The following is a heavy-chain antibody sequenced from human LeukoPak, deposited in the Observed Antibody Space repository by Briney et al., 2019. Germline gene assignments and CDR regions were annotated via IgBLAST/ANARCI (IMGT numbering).Heavy chain of an antibody. CDR2: IIPIFGTA. D-gene: IGHD3-16*01. J-gene: IGHJ4*02. Sequence: ASVKVSCKASGGTFSSYAISWVRQAPGQGLEWMGGIIPIFGTANYAQKFQGRVTITRNTSISTAYMELSSLRSEDTAVYYCARVGDYVWGGNFIFDYWGQGTLVTVSS. CDR3: ARVGDYVWGGNFIFDY. V-gene: IGHV1-69*05. CDR1: GGTFSSYA.